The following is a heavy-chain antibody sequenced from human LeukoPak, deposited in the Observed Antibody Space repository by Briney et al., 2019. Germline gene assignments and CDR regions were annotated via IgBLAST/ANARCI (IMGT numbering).Heavy chain of an antibody. CDR1: GFPFSSYS. J-gene: IGHJ4*02. D-gene: IGHD5-12*01. CDR2: ISNSASTI. CDR3: ARDPVATSRFDY. V-gene: IGHV3-48*02. Sequence: GGSLRLSCAASGFPFSSYSMNWVRQAPGKGLEWLSYISNSASTIYYADSVTGRFTISRDNAKNSLYLQMNSLRDEDTAVYYCARDPVATSRFDYWGQGTLVTVSS.